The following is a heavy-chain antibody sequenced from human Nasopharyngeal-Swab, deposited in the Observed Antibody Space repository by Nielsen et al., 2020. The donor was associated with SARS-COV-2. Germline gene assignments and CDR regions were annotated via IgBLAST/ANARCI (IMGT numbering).Heavy chain of an antibody. V-gene: IGHV4-59*01. CDR3: ARGEMATIPNFDY. CDR2: IYYSGVT. J-gene: IGHJ4*02. Sequence: WIRQPPGKGLEWIGYIYYSGVTNYNPSLKSRVTISADTSKNQFSLKLSSVTAADTAVYYCARGEMATIPNFDYWGQGTLVTVSS. D-gene: IGHD5-24*01.